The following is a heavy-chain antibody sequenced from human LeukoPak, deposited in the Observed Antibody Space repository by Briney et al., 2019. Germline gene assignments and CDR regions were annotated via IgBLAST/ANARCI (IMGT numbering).Heavy chain of an antibody. D-gene: IGHD4-17*01. CDR2: IKQDGSEK. V-gene: IGHV3-7*01. Sequence: GGPLRLSCEASGFTFSSYWMSWVRQAPGKGLEWVANIKQDGSEKYYVDSVKGRFTISRDNAKNSLYLQMNSLRAEDTAVYYCAREGGDYGDYVYYYYYMDVWGKGTTVTVSS. CDR1: GFTFSSYW. J-gene: IGHJ6*03. CDR3: AREGGDYGDYVYYYYYMDV.